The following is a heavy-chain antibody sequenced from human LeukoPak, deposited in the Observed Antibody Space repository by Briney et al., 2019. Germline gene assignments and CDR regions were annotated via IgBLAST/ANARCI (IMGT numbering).Heavy chain of an antibody. CDR1: GSSISSSRYY. CDR2: IYYSGST. V-gene: IGHV4-39*07. CDR3: ARNYYGSGSYLDYSYYMDV. D-gene: IGHD3-10*01. Sequence: SETLSLTCPVSGSSISSSRYYWGWIRQPPGKGLEGIRCIYYSGSTYYHPSLKSRVTISVDTHKNQFSLKLSAVTAADTAVYYCARNYYGSGSYLDYSYYMDVWGKGTTVSVSS. J-gene: IGHJ6*03.